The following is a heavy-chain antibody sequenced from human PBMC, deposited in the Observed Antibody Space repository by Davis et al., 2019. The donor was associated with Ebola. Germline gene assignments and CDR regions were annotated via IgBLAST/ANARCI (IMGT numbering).Heavy chain of an antibody. V-gene: IGHV3-23*01. J-gene: IGHJ3*01. D-gene: IGHD6-19*01. CDR2: ISGSGGST. Sequence: PGGSLRLSCAASGFTFSSYAMSWVRQAPGKGLEGVSVISGSGGSTYYADSVKGRFTISKDNSKNTLYLQMNSLRVEDTAIYYCAKDTSNVWFDVWGQGTMVTVSS. CDR1: GFTFSSYA. CDR3: AKDTSNVWFDV.